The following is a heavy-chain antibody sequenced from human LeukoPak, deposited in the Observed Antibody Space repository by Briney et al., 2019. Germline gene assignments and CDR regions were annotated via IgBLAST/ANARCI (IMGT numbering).Heavy chain of an antibody. J-gene: IGHJ4*02. CDR1: GFTFSSYA. CDR2: ISSSGSGGNT. Sequence: SGGSLRLSCAASGFTFSSYAMSWARQAPGKGLEWVSGISSSGSGGNTYYADSVKGRFTISRDNSKNTLYLQMTSLRIEDTAVYYCARPYSGYYPAFDYWGQGTLVTVSS. CDR3: ARPYSGYYPAFDY. D-gene: IGHD3-22*01. V-gene: IGHV3-23*01.